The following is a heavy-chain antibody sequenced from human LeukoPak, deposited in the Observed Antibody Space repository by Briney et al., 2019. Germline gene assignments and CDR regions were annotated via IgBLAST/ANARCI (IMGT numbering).Heavy chain of an antibody. V-gene: IGHV1-58*02. CDR2: IVVGSGNT. Sequence: GASVKVSCKASGFTFTSSAMQWVRQARGQRLEWIGWIVVGSGNTNYAQKFQERVTITRDMSTSTAYMELSSLRSEDTAVYYCAAAVVRGLNPNAFDIWGQGTMVTVSS. D-gene: IGHD3-10*01. CDR3: AAAVVRGLNPNAFDI. CDR1: GFTFTSSA. J-gene: IGHJ3*02.